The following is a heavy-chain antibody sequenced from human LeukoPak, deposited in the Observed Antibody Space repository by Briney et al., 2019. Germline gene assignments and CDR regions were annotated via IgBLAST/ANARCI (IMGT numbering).Heavy chain of an antibody. Sequence: SETLSLTCTVSGGSISSGSYYWSWIRQPAGKGLEWIGRIYTSGSTNYNPSLKSRVTISVDTSKNQFSLKLSSVTAADTAVYYCARAAWDPAHFDYWGQGTLVTVSS. V-gene: IGHV4-61*02. CDR3: ARAAWDPAHFDY. CDR1: GGSISSGSYY. J-gene: IGHJ4*02. CDR2: IYTSGST. D-gene: IGHD1-26*01.